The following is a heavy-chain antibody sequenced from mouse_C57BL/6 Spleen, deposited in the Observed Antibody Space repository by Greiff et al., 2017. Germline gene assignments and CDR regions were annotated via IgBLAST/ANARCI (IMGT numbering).Heavy chain of an antibody. V-gene: IGHV5-15*01. D-gene: IGHD1-1*01. CDR3: AAGSSPSYWYFDV. CDR1: GFTFSDYG. Sequence: EVKLVESGGGLVQPGGSLKLSCAASGFTFSDYGMAWVRQAPRKGPEWVAFISNLAYSIYYADTVTGRFTISRENAKNTLYLEMSILRSEDTAMYYCAAGSSPSYWYFDVWGTGTTVTVSS. CDR2: ISNLAYSI. J-gene: IGHJ1*03.